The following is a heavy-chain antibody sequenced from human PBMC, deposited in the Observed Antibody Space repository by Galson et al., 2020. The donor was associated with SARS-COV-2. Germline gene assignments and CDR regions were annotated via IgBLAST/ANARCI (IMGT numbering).Heavy chain of an antibody. CDR2: VTVRGGI. Sequence: GESLKISCAASGFPFISYDMTWVRQAPGKGLEWVSTVTVRGGIYYADSVKGRFTGSRDNSKNTLFLQMDSLRVEDTALYYCARTTSASHSDSWGQGALVIVSS. CDR1: GFPFISYD. V-gene: IGHV3-23*01. CDR3: ARTTSASHSDS. J-gene: IGHJ5*01.